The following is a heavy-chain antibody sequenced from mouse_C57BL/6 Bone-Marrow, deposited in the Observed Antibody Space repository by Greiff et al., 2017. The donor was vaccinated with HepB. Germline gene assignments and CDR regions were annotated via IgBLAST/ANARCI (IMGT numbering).Heavy chain of an antibody. CDR3: AGGQRRKGPPYAMDY. CDR1: GYTFTSYW. D-gene: IGHD6-1*01. J-gene: IGHJ4*01. CDR2: IHPNSGST. V-gene: IGHV1-64*01. Sequence: QVQLQQPGAELVKPGASVKLSCKASGYTFTSYWMHWVKQSPGQGLEWIGMIHPNSGSTNYNEKFKSKATLTVDKSSSTAYMQLSSLTSEDSAVYYCAGGQRRKGPPYAMDYWGQGTSVTVSS.